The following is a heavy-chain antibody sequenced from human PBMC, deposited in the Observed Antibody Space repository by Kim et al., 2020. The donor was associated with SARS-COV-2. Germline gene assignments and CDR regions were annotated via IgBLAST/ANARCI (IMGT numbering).Heavy chain of an antibody. CDR1: GGSISSSSYY. Sequence: SETLSLTCTVSGGSISSSSYYWGWIRQPPGKGLEWIGSIYYSGSTYYNPSLKSRVTISVDTSKNQFSLKLSSVTAADTAVYYCARHRDRGSERGTGCESEFWGQGTLVTVSS. J-gene: IGHJ4*02. D-gene: IGHD2-2*01. V-gene: IGHV4-39*01. CDR3: ARHRDRGSERGTGCESEF. CDR2: IYYSGST.